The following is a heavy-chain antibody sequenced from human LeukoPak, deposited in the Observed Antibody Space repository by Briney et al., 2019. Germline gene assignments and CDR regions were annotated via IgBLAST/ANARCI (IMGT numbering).Heavy chain of an antibody. Sequence: ASVKVSCKASGFTFTSYAIHWVRHAPGQGLEWMGWITPGGGTNHPQKFQGRVAITWDTSITTAHMDLSRPTSDDTAVYYCARESGYYYTFDYWGQGTLVIGSS. V-gene: IGHV1-2*02. D-gene: IGHD1-26*01. CDR1: GFTFTSYA. CDR3: ARESGYYYTFDY. CDR2: ITPGGGT. J-gene: IGHJ4*02.